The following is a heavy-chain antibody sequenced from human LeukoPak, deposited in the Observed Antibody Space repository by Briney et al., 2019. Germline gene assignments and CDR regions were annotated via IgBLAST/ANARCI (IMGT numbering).Heavy chain of an antibody. CDR1: GFTVSSNY. V-gene: IGHV3-53*01. D-gene: IGHD3-22*01. Sequence: GGSLRLSCGASGFTVSSNYMSWVRQAPGKGLEWVSVIYGGGSTYYADSVKGRFTISRDNSKNTLYLQMNSLRAEDTAVYYCACADPGSSGYLFDYWGQGTLVTVSS. CDR3: ACADPGSSGYLFDY. J-gene: IGHJ4*02. CDR2: IYGGGST.